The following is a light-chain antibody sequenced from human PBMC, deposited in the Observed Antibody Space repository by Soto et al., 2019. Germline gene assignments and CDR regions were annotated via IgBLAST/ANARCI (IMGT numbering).Light chain of an antibody. V-gene: IGKV1-5*01. J-gene: IGKJ1*01. Sequence: DIQMTQSPSTLVASVGDRVTIACRASQNIDHWLAWYQLKPGKAPKFLIYDASILESGVPSRFSGSGSGTEFTLTISSLQPDDFATYYCQRYNSNSRTFGQGIRVELK. CDR3: QRYNSNSRT. CDR1: QNIDHW. CDR2: DAS.